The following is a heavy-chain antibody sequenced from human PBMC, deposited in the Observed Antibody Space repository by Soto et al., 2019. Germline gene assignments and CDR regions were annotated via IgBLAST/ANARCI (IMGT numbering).Heavy chain of an antibody. J-gene: IGHJ3*02. CDR2: IYPGDSDT. D-gene: IGHD6-13*01. CDR3: ARQGMAAAGTPYKGAAFDI. Sequence: PGESLKISCKGSGYSFTSYWIGWVRQMPGKGLEWMGIIYPGDSDTRYSPSFQGQVTISADKSISTAYLQWSSLKASDTAMYYCARQGMAAAGTPYKGAAFDIWGQGTMVPVSS. V-gene: IGHV5-51*01. CDR1: GYSFTSYW.